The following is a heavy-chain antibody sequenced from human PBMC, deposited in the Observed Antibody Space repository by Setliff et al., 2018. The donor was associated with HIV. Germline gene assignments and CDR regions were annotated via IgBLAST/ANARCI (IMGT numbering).Heavy chain of an antibody. V-gene: IGHV4-39*07. CDR1: GGSISSSSYY. Sequence: SETLSLTCTVSGGSISSSSYYWGWIRQPPGKGLEWIGSIYYSGSTYYNPSLESRVTISLDTSKNQFSLKLSSVTAADTAVYYCARGLIAAADLNWFDPWGQGTLVTVSS. J-gene: IGHJ5*02. CDR3: ARGLIAAADLNWFDP. D-gene: IGHD6-13*01. CDR2: IYYSGST.